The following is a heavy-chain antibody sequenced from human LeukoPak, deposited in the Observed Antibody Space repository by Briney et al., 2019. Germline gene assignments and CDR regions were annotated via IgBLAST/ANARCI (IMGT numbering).Heavy chain of an antibody. CDR3: AKDDDYGDYAAGY. V-gene: IGHV3-30*18. Sequence: GGSLRLSCAASGFTFSSYGMHWVRQAPGKGLEWVAFISYDGVDKYYADSVKGRFTISRDYSKNTVYLQMNSLRAEDTAVYYCAKDDDYGDYAAGYWGQGTLVTVSS. J-gene: IGHJ4*02. CDR2: ISYDGVDK. D-gene: IGHD4-17*01. CDR1: GFTFSSYG.